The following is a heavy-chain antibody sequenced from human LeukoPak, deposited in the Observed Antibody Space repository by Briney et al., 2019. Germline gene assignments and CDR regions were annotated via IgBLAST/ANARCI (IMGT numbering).Heavy chain of an antibody. V-gene: IGHV3-15*01. CDR1: GFTFSNAW. CDR3: TRSAYYDFWSGYFDY. CDR2: IKSKTDGGTT. D-gene: IGHD3-3*01. J-gene: IGHJ4*02. Sequence: GGSLRLSCATSGFTFSNAWMSWVRQAPGKGLEWVGRIKSKTDGGTTDYAAPVKGRFTISRDDSKNTLYLQMNSLKTEDTAVYYCTRSAYYDFWSGYFDYWGQGTLVTVSS.